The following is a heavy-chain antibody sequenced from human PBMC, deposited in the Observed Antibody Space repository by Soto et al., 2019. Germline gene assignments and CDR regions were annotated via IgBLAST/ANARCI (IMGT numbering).Heavy chain of an antibody. D-gene: IGHD1-26*01. V-gene: IGHV3-53*01. J-gene: IGHJ3*02. CDR1: GFTVSSNY. CDR2: IYSGGST. Sequence: EVQLVESGGGLIQPGGSLRLSCAASGFTVSSNYMSWVRQAPGKGLEWVSVIYSGGSTYYADSVKGRFTISRDNSKNTLYLQMNSLRAEDTAVYYCAREAVSGSYYIAFDIWGQGTMVTVSS. CDR3: AREAVSGSYYIAFDI.